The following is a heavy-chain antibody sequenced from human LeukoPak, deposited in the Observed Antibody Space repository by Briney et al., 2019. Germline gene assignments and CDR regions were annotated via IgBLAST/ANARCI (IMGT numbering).Heavy chain of an antibody. CDR1: GGSISSGGYY. CDR2: IYYSGST. Sequence: SETLSLTCTVSGGSISSGGYYWSWIRQHPGKGLEWIGYIYYSGSTYYNPSLKSRVTISVDTSKNQFSLKLSSVTAADTAVYYCARDRLITMVRGVGDGMDVWGQGTTVTVSS. J-gene: IGHJ6*02. D-gene: IGHD3-10*01. V-gene: IGHV4-31*03. CDR3: ARDRLITMVRGVGDGMDV.